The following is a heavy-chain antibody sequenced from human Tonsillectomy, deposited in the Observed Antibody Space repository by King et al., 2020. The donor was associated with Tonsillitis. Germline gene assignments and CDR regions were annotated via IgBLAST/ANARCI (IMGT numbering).Heavy chain of an antibody. J-gene: IGHJ4*02. CDR3: ARGALFYYGSGSYGFDY. CDR2: IWYDGSNK. V-gene: IGHV3-33*01. D-gene: IGHD3-10*01. Sequence: VQLVESGGGVVQPGRSLRLSCSASGFTVSSYGMHWVRQAPGKGLEWLAVIWYDGSNKYYAYSVKGRFTISRDNSKNTLYLQMNSLRAEDTAVYYCARGALFYYGSGSYGFDYWGQGTLVTVSS. CDR1: GFTVSSYG.